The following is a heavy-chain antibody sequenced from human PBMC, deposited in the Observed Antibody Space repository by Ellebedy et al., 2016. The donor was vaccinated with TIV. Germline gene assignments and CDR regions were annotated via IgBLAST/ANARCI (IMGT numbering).Heavy chain of an antibody. CDR3: AKETTELTATTLY. CDR2: ISHDGSVK. J-gene: IGHJ4*02. Sequence: GESLKISCAASGFTFSRFDMQWVRQAPGKGLEWVAVISHDGSVKHYADSVKGRFTISRDNSKNTLNLQLSSLRSEDTAVYYCAKETTELTATTLYWGQGTLVTVSS. D-gene: IGHD1-1*01. V-gene: IGHV3-30*18. CDR1: GFTFSRFD.